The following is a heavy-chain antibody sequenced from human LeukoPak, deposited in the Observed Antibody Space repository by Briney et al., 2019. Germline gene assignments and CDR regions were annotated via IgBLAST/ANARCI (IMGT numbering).Heavy chain of an antibody. D-gene: IGHD3-3*01. J-gene: IGHJ6*03. CDR2: ISSSSSTI. Sequence: GGSLRLSCAASGFTFSSYSMNWVRQAPEKGLEWVSYISSSSSTIYYADSVKGRFTISRDNAKNSLYLQMNSLRAEDTAVYYCASVPARDYDFWSGYYYMDVWGKGTTVTVSS. CDR1: GFTFSSYS. V-gene: IGHV3-48*01. CDR3: ASVPARDYDFWSGYYYMDV.